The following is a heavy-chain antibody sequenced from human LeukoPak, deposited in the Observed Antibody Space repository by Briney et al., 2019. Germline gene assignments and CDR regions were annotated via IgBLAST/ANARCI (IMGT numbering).Heavy chain of an antibody. D-gene: IGHD6-6*01. Sequence: PGRSLRLSCAASGFTFSSYGMHWVRQAPGKGLEWVALIWYDGSSKHYADSVRGRFTISRDNSKNTLYLQMNSLRAEDTAVYYCAKGHSTSSFNYYLMDVWGQGTTVTVS. CDR3: AKGHSTSSFNYYLMDV. J-gene: IGHJ6*02. CDR2: IWYDGSSK. V-gene: IGHV3-33*06. CDR1: GFTFSSYG.